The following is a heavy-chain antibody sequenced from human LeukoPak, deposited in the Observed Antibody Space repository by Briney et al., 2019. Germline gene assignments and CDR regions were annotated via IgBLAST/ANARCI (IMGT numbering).Heavy chain of an antibody. Sequence: GRSLRLSCAASGFTFSSYGIHWVRQAPGKGLEWVAFIRYDGSNKYYADSVRGRFTISRDNSKNTLYLQMNSLRAEDTAVYFCAKGSKAVLFTRDHYMDVWGKGTTVTISS. CDR2: IRYDGSNK. J-gene: IGHJ6*03. CDR1: GFTFSSYG. D-gene: IGHD6-19*01. CDR3: AKGSKAVLFTRDHYMDV. V-gene: IGHV3-30*02.